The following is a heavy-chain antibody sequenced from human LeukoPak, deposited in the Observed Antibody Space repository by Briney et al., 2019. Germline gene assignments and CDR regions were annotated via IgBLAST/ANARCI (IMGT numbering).Heavy chain of an antibody. CDR1: GYTFTSYG. D-gene: IGHD3-22*01. J-gene: IGHJ4*02. CDR2: ISAYNGNT. Sequence: ASVKASCKASGYTFTSYGISWVRQAPGQGLEWMGWISAYNGNTNYAQKLQGRVTMTTDTSTSTAYMELRSLRSDDTAVYYCARDQRSSSGYYPYYFDYWGQGTLVTVSS. CDR3: ARDQRSSSGYYPYYFDY. V-gene: IGHV1-18*01.